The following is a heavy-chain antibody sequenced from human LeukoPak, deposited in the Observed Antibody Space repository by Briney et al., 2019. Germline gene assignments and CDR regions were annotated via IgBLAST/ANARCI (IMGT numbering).Heavy chain of an antibody. CDR2: INQDGSEN. V-gene: IGHV3-7*01. D-gene: IGHD3-10*01. J-gene: IGHJ4*02. CDR3: TKGRSNHY. Sequence: PGGSLRLSCAASGFTLSDFWMGWVRQAPGKGLEWVANINQDGSENYYVDSVKGRFTISRDNAKNSLYLQMNSLRAEDTAVYYCTKGRSNHYWVQATLVTVST. CDR1: GFTLSDFW.